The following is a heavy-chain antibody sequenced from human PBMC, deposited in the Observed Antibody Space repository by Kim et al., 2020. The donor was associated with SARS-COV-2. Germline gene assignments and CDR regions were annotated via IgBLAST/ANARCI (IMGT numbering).Heavy chain of an antibody. J-gene: IGHJ4*02. CDR3: AKAPGDYGDSHFDY. D-gene: IGHD4-17*01. V-gene: IGHV3-23*03. Sequence: DTVKGRLTISRDNSKNTLYLQMNSLRAEDTAVYYCAKAPGDYGDSHFDYWGQGTLVTVSS.